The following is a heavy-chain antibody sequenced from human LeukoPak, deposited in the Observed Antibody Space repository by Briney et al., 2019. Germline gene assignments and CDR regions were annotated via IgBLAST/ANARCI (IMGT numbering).Heavy chain of an antibody. J-gene: IGHJ4*02. CDR1: GGTFSSYA. CDR3: AKSGSSGYHPYYFDY. CDR2: ITPILGIA. V-gene: IGHV1-69*04. D-gene: IGHD3-22*01. Sequence: ASVKVSCKASGGTFSSYAISWVRQAPGQGLEWMGRITPILGIANYAQKFQGRVTITADKSTSTAYMELSSLRSEDTAVYYCAKSGSSGYHPYYFDYWGQGTLVTVSS.